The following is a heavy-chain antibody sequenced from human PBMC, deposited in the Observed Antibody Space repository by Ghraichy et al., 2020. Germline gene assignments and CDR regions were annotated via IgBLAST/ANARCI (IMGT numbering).Heavy chain of an antibody. D-gene: IGHD1-26*01. Sequence: SETLSLTCTVSGGSVTSYYWSWVRQPAGKGLEWIGRISASGSTDYNPSLKRRVSLSLDTSANQFSLKLTSMTAADTGVYYCARQSHGTYVYFDNWGQGTLVTCSS. CDR2: ISASGST. V-gene: IGHV4-4*07. CDR3: ARQSHGTYVYFDN. CDR1: GGSVTSYY. J-gene: IGHJ4*02.